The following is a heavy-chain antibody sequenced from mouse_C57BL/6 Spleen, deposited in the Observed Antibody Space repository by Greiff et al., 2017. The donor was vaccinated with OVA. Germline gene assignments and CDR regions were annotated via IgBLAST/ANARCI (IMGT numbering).Heavy chain of an antibody. CDR3: ARSGTAQATDAMDY. CDR2: INPNNGGT. Sequence: EVQLQQSGPELVKPGASVKISCKASGYTFTDYYMNWVKQSHGKSLEWIGDINPNNGGTSYNQKFKGKATLTVDKSSSTAYMELRSLTSEDSAVYYCARSGTAQATDAMDYWGQGTSVTVSS. CDR1: GYTFTDYY. V-gene: IGHV1-26*01. D-gene: IGHD3-2*02. J-gene: IGHJ4*01.